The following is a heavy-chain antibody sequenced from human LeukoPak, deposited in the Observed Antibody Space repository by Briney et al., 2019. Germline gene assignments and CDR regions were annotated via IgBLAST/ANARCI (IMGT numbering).Heavy chain of an antibody. Sequence: GGSLRLSCAASGFASSGDNMNWVRQAPGKGLEWVSFIDAGGSYIRYADSVKGRFTISRDNAKNSLFLQMNSLRAEDTAMYFCARDQAIDIRAYDIWGQGTMVTVSS. J-gene: IGHJ3*02. CDR1: GFASSGDN. CDR3: ARDQAIDIRAYDI. CDR2: IDAGGSYI. V-gene: IGHV3-21*01. D-gene: IGHD5-12*01.